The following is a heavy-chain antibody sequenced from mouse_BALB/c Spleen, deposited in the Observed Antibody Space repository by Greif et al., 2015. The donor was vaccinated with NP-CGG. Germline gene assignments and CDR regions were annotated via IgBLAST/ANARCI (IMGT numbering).Heavy chain of an antibody. Sequence: EVLGVESGGGLVQPGGSLKLSCAASGFDFSRYWMSWVRQAPGKGLEWIGEINPDSSTINYPPSLKDKFIISRDNAKKPRTPQMSKVRAEGPAIYSCARRYDYGRYLDVWGAGTTVTVSS. CDR1: GFDFSRYW. D-gene: IGHD1-1*01. CDR3: ARRYDYGRYLDV. V-gene: IGHV4-1*02. J-gene: IGHJ1*01. CDR2: INPDSSTI.